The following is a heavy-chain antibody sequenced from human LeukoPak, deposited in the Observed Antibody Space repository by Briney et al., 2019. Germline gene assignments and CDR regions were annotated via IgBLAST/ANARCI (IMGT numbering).Heavy chain of an antibody. CDR2: ISSSCSTI. J-gene: IGHJ6*02. D-gene: IGHD5-12*01. V-gene: IGHV3-11*01. CDR3: ARAAGSGYDFSYYYYGTDV. Sequence: WGSLRLSCAASGFTFSDYYMSWIRQAPGKGLEWVSYISSSCSTIYYADSVKGRFTISRDNAKNSLYLQMNSLRAEDTAVYYCARAAGSGYDFSYYYYGTDVWGQGTTVTVSS. CDR1: GFTFSDYY.